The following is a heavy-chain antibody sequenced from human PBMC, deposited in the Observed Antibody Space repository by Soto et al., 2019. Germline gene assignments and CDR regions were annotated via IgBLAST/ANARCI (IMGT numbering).Heavy chain of an antibody. D-gene: IGHD6-19*01. CDR3: AKEGAVPADLDY. CDR2: ISYDGSNK. CDR1: GFTFSNYA. J-gene: IGHJ4*02. Sequence: QVQLVESGGGVVQPGRSLRLSCAASGFTFSNYAMHWVRQAPGKGLDWLALISYDGSNKYYADSVKGRITISRDNSKNTLFLHLSSLRAEDTAMYYCAKEGAVPADLDYWGQGTLVTVS. V-gene: IGHV3-30*18.